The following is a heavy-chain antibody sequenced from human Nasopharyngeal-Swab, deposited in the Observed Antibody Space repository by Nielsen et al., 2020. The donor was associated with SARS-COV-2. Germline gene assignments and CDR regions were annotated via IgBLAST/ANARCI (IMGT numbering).Heavy chain of an antibody. CDR1: GGSISSYY. CDR3: ATHPTITREGFDY. Sequence: SETLSLTCTVSGGSISSYYLSWIRQPPGKGLEWIGYIYYSGSTNYNPSLKSRVTISVDTSKNQFSLKLSSVTAADTAVYYCATHPTITREGFDYWGQGTLVTVSS. CDR2: IYYSGST. V-gene: IGHV4-59*01. J-gene: IGHJ4*02. D-gene: IGHD5-12*01.